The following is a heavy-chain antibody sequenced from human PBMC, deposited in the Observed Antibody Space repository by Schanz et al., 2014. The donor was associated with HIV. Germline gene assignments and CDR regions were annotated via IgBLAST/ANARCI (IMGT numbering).Heavy chain of an antibody. Sequence: QVQLVESGGGVVQPGRSLRLSCAASGFSFSNYGMHWVRQAPGKGLEWVAVISYDGSNKHYADSVKGRFSISRDNSKNTLYLQLGSLRTEDTAVYYCARDLNVGRHFDHWGQGTLVTVSS. D-gene: IGHD1-26*01. CDR1: GFSFSNYG. CDR3: ARDLNVGRHFDH. J-gene: IGHJ4*02. V-gene: IGHV3-30*03. CDR2: ISYDGSNK.